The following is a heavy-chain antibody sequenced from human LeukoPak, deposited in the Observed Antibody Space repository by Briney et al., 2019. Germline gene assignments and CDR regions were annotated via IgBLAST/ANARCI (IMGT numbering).Heavy chain of an antibody. D-gene: IGHD1-26*01. CDR2: IYYSGST. J-gene: IGHJ4*02. CDR1: GGSISTSNYY. CDR3: ARDPEGSGSYYSSYFDY. Sequence: NPSETLSLTCTVSGGSISTSNYYWGWIRQPPGKGLEWIGSIYYSGSTYYNPSLKSRVTISVDTSKNQFSLKLSSVTAADTAVYYCARDPEGSGSYYSSYFDYWGQGTLVTVSS. V-gene: IGHV4-39*07.